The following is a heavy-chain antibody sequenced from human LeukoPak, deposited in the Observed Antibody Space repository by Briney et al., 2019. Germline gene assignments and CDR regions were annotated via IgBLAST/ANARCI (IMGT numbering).Heavy chain of an antibody. CDR1: GGSFSSYY. Sequence: SETLSLTCTVSGGSFSSYYWSWIRQPPGKGLEWVGCIYYSGSTMYNPSLKSRLTISLDTSKNKFSLKLTSVTAADTAVYYYARRDYRAWFDPWGQGTLVTVSS. CDR2: IYYSGST. D-gene: IGHD4-11*01. CDR3: ARRDYRAWFDP. J-gene: IGHJ5*02. V-gene: IGHV4-59*08.